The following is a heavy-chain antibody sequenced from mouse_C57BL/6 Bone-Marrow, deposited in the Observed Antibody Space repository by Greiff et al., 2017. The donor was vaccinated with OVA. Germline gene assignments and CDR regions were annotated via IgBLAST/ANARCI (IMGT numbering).Heavy chain of an antibody. CDR2: IYPGDGDT. D-gene: IGHD1-1*02. V-gene: IGHV1-82*01. CDR3: DRVGDD. J-gene: IGHJ2*01. CDR1: GYTFSSSW. Sequence: VQLQQSGPELVKPGASVKISCKASGYTFSSSWMNWVKQRPGKGLEWIGRIYPGDGDTNYNGKFKGKATLTADKSSSTADMQLSSLTSEDSAVYFCDRVGDDWGQGTTLTVSS.